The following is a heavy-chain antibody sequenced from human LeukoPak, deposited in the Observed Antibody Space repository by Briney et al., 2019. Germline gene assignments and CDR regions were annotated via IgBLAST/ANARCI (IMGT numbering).Heavy chain of an antibody. V-gene: IGHV3-23*01. J-gene: IGHJ4*02. D-gene: IGHD6-6*01. Sequence: GGSLRLSCAASGFTFSSYALSWVRQAPGKGLEWVSAISGSGGSTYYADSVKGRFTISRDNSKNTVYLQMNSLRAEDTAVYYCAKGGIIAARPSYFDYWGQGTLVSVSS. CDR3: AKGGIIAARPSYFDY. CDR2: ISGSGGST. CDR1: GFTFSSYA.